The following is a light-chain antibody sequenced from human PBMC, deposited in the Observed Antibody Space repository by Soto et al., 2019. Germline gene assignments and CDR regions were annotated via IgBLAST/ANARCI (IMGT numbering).Light chain of an antibody. J-gene: IGLJ2*01. V-gene: IGLV1-40*01. CDR1: SSNIGAGYD. Sequence: QSVLTQPPSVSGAPGQRVTISCTGSSSNIGAGYDVHWYQHLPGTAPKLLIYANNNRPSGVPDRFSGSKSGTSASLAITGLQAEDEADYYCQSYDSSLSGPVFGGGTKLTVL. CDR3: QSYDSSLSGPV. CDR2: ANN.